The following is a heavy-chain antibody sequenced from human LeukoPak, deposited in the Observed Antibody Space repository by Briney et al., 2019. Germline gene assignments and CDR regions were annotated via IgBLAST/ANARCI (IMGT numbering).Heavy chain of an antibody. CDR3: ARDGPAQMVDLDY. V-gene: IGHV1-2*02. CDR1: GYTFTGSGWY. CDR2: LHPNNGAT. J-gene: IGHJ4*02. D-gene: IGHD3-10*01. Sequence: ASVKVSCKASGYTFTGSGWYLYWLRQAPGQGLECVGWLHPNNGATGYAQKFQGRVAMTTDTSISTAYTELSRLRPDDTAIYYCARDGPAQMVDLDYWGQGTLVTVSS.